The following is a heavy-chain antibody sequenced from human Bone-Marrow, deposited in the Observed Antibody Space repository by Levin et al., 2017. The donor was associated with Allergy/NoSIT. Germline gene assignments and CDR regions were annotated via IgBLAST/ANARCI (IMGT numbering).Heavy chain of an antibody. V-gene: IGHV3-74*01. D-gene: IGHD1-1*01. CDR2: INSDGSST. CDR3: ARDGTTGMTRGSYGMDV. CDR1: GFTFNSYW. J-gene: IGHJ6*02. Sequence: GESLKISCAASGFTFNSYWMHWVRQAPGKGLVWVSRINSDGSSTSYADSVKGRFTISRDSAKNTLYLQMNSLRAEDTAVYYCARDGTTGMTRGSYGMDVWGQGTTVTVSS.